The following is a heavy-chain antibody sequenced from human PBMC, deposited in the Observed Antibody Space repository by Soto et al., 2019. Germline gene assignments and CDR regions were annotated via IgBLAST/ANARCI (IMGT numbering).Heavy chain of an antibody. J-gene: IGHJ6*02. CDR1: GGSISSGGYS. CDR2: IYHSGST. CDR3: ARDRCSSTSCSYYYGMDV. V-gene: IGHV4-30-2*01. Sequence: PSETLSLTCAVYGGSISSGGYSWSWIRQPPGKGLEWIGYIYHSGSTYYNPSLKSRVTISVDRSKNQFSLKLSSVTAADTAVYYCARDRCSSTSCSYYYGMDVWGQGTTVTVSS. D-gene: IGHD2-2*01.